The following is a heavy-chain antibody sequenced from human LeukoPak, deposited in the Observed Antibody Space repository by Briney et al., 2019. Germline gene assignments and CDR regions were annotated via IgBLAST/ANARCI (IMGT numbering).Heavy chain of an antibody. V-gene: IGHV1-2*02. Sequence: ASVKVPCKASKYTFTGYYIHWVRQAPGQGLEYMGWINPNSGGTNYAQKFLGRVTMTRDTSISTAYMELSRLRSDDTAVYYCARSAPNGRRPLDHWGQGTLVTVSS. CDR1: KYTFTGYY. J-gene: IGHJ4*02. D-gene: IGHD1-1*01. CDR2: INPNSGGT. CDR3: ARSAPNGRRPLDH.